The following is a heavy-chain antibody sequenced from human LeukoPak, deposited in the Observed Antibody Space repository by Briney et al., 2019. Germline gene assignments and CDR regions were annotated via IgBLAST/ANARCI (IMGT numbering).Heavy chain of an antibody. CDR2: INPKSGNT. Sequence: ASVKVSCKASGYSFTGYFVHWVRQAPGHGLEWMGWINPKSGNTNYAQKFQSRVTMTRDTSVSTAYMELSNLRSDDTAVYYCAVDMVANFDFDYWGQGTLVTVSS. V-gene: IGHV1-2*02. CDR1: GYSFTGYF. CDR3: AVDMVANFDFDY. D-gene: IGHD5-12*01. J-gene: IGHJ4*02.